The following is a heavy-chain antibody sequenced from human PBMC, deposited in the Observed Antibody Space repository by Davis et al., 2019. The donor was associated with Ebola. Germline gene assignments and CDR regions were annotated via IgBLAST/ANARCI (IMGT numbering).Heavy chain of an antibody. CDR2: IYYSGST. Sequence: MPSETLSLTCTVSGGSISSGGYYWSWIRQHPGKGLEWIGYIYYSGSTYYNPSLKSRVTLSVDTSKNQFSLKLSSVTAADTAVYYCARDIPTYYQYDVDVWGKGTTVTVSS. J-gene: IGHJ6*03. V-gene: IGHV4-31*03. D-gene: IGHD2-21*01. CDR1: GGSISSGGYY. CDR3: ARDIPTYYQYDVDV.